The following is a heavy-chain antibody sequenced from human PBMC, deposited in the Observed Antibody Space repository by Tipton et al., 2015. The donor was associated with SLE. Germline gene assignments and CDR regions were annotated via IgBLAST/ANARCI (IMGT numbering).Heavy chain of an antibody. J-gene: IGHJ4*02. CDR2: ISYDGSNK. V-gene: IGHV3-30*04. CDR3: ASGIAVAPDY. D-gene: IGHD6-19*01. Sequence: SLRLSCAASGFTFSNYAIHWVRQAPGKGLEWVAVISYDGSNKYYADSVKGRFTISRDNAKNTLYLQMNSLRAEDTAVYYCASGIAVAPDYWGQGTLVTVPS. CDR1: GFTFSNYA.